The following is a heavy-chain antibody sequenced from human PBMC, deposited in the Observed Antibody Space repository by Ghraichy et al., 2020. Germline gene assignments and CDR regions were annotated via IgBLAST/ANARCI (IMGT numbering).Heavy chain of an antibody. V-gene: IGHV3-21*01. CDR2: ISTSSLYI. Sequence: GGSLRLSCAASGFTFSGYSMNWVRQAPGKGLEWVSSISTSSLYIYYADSVKGRFTISRDNAKNSLYLQMNSLSAEDTAVYYCARAPPPKVDIVATIESYYYYYMDVWSKGTTVTVSS. CDR3: ARAPPPKVDIVATIESYYYYYMDV. D-gene: IGHD5-12*01. CDR1: GFTFSGYS. J-gene: IGHJ6*03.